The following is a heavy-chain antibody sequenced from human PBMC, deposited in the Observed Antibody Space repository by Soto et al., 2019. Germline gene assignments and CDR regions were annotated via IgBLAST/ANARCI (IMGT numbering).Heavy chain of an antibody. J-gene: IGHJ4*02. Sequence: SVKVSCKASGGTFSSYAISWVRQAPGQGLEWMGGIIPIFGTANYAQKFQGRVTITADKSTSTAYMELSSLRSEDTAVYYCARDNGDSSGYYYFDYWGQGTMVTVYS. CDR3: ARDNGDSSGYYYFDY. CDR2: IIPIFGTA. V-gene: IGHV1-69*06. CDR1: GGTFSSYA. D-gene: IGHD3-22*01.